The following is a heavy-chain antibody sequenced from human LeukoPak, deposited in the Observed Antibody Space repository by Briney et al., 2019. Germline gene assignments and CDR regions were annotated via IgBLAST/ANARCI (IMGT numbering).Heavy chain of an antibody. Sequence: PGGSLRLSCAAPGFTFSRYWMHWVRQAPGKGLEWVSAISGSGGSTYYADSVKGRFTISRDNSKNTLYLQMNSLRAEDTAVYYCAKDLSLVVVSKMVNWFDPWGQGTLVTVSS. J-gene: IGHJ5*02. V-gene: IGHV3-23*01. CDR2: ISGSGGST. CDR3: AKDLSLVVVSKMVNWFDP. CDR1: GFTFSRYW. D-gene: IGHD2-2*01.